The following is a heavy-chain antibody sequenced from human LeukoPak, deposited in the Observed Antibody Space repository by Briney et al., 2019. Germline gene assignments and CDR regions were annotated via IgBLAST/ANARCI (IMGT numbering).Heavy chain of an antibody. J-gene: IGHJ4*02. D-gene: IGHD6-19*01. CDR1: GFTVSSNY. CDR3: AGSSIAVAGIRFVN. V-gene: IGHV3-53*01. Sequence: PGGSLRLSCAASGFTVSSNYMSWVRQAPGKGLECVSVIYSGGSTYYADSVKGRFTISRDNSKNTLYLQMNSLRAEDTAVYYCAGSSIAVAGIRFVNWGQGTLVTVSS. CDR2: IYSGGST.